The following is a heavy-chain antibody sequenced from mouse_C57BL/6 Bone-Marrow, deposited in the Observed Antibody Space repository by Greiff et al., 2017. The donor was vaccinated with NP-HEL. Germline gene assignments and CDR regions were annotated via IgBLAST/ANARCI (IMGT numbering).Heavy chain of an antibody. CDR1: GYSITSDY. V-gene: IGHV3-8*01. D-gene: IGHD2-2*01. CDR3: ARSPLWLRRNYYAMDY. J-gene: IGHJ4*01. Sequence: VQLKESGPGLAKPSQTLSLTCSVTGYSITSDYWNWIRQFPGNKLEYMGYISISGSTYYNPYLKSRISITRDTSNNQYYLQLNSVTTEDTATYYCARSPLWLRRNYYAMDYWGQGTSVTVSS. CDR2: ISISGST.